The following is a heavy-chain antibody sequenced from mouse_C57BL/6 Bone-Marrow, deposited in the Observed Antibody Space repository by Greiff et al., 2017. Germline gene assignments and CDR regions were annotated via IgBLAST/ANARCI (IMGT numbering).Heavy chain of an antibody. V-gene: IGHV14-4*01. CDR1: GFNIKDDY. Sequence: VQLQQSGAELVRPGASVKLSCTASGFNIKDDYMHWVKQRPEQGLEWIGWIDPENGDTEYASKFQGKVTITADTSSNTAYLQLSSLTSEDTAVYYCTTYYYGSRHAMDYWGQGTSVTVSS. D-gene: IGHD1-1*01. CDR2: IDPENGDT. CDR3: TTYYYGSRHAMDY. J-gene: IGHJ4*01.